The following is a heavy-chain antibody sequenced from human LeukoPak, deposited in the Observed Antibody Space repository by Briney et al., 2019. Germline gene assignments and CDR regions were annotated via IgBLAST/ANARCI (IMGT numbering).Heavy chain of an antibody. Sequence: GGSLRLSCAASGFTFSSYNMNWVRQAPGKGLEWVSSITSSSSYIYYADSVKGRFTISRDNAKNSLYLQINSLGAEDTAVYYCARDPYSGGYGDYYYYYMDVWGKGTTVTISS. D-gene: IGHD1-26*01. CDR2: ITSSSSYI. V-gene: IGHV3-21*01. CDR1: GFTFSSYN. CDR3: ARDPYSGGYGDYYYYYMDV. J-gene: IGHJ6*03.